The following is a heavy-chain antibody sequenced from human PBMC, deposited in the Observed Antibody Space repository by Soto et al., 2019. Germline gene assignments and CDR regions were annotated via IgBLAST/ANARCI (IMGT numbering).Heavy chain of an antibody. CDR1: GYTFTTFW. D-gene: IGHD2-2*01. CDR3: ARLFCSTTTCDSWFDP. CDR2: IDPRDSYV. Sequence: GESLKISCTGFGYTFTTFWISWVRQMPGKGLEWMGRIDPRDSYVNYSPSFQGHVTISLDKPISTAYLQWGSLKASDTAMYYCARLFCSTTTCDSWFDPWGQGTLVTVSS. J-gene: IGHJ5*02. V-gene: IGHV5-10-1*01.